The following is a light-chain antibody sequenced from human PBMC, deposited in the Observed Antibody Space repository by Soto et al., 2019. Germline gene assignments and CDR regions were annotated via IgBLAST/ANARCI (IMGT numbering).Light chain of an antibody. J-gene: IGKJ5*01. Sequence: EIVLTQSPGTLSLSPGERATLSCMASQSVSSSYLAWYQQKPGQPPRLLIYGASSRATGIPDRFSGSGSGTDFTLTISRLEPEDFAVFYCQHYDSLPITFGQGTRLETK. V-gene: IGKV3-20*01. CDR1: QSVSSSY. CDR2: GAS. CDR3: QHYDSLPIT.